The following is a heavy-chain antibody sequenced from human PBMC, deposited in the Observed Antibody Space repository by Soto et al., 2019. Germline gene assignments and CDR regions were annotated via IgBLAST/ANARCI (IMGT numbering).Heavy chain of an antibody. CDR2: ISSSGGTI. CDR3: GRVVEYAFGAGHYGLEV. Sequence: GGSLRLSCAASGIAFSSYEMNWVRQAPGKGLEWVSYISSSGGTIYYADSLKGRFTISRDKAKSSLYLQMNSLRVEDTAVYYCGRVVEYAFGAGHYGLEVWGHGSTVTVSS. J-gene: IGHJ6*02. V-gene: IGHV3-48*03. CDR1: GIAFSSYE. D-gene: IGHD2-8*02.